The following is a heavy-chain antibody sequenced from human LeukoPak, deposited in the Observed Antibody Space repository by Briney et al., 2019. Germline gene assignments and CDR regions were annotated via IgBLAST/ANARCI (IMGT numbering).Heavy chain of an antibody. CDR2: VSGSGAGT. CDR1: GFTFSSYA. V-gene: IGHV3-23*01. D-gene: IGHD3-16*01. CDR3: AKSLGGNYYNHGMDV. Sequence: GGSLRLSCAASGFTFSSYAMSWVRQAPGKGPEWVSGVSGSGAGTYDADSVKGRFTISRDNSKNTLYMQMNSLRAEDTAVYYCAKSLGGNYYNHGMDVWGQGTTVTVSS. J-gene: IGHJ6*02.